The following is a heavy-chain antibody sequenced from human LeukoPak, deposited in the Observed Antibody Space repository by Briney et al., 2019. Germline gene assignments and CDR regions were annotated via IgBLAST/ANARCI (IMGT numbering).Heavy chain of an antibody. CDR2: ISAYNGNT. Sequence: GASMKVSCKASGYTFTSYGISWVRQAPGQGLEWMGWISAYNGNTNYAQKLQGRVTTTTDTSTSTAYMELRSLRSDDTAVYYCARSGMVRGVIITGMYNWFDPWGQGTLVTVSS. J-gene: IGHJ5*02. CDR1: GYTFTSYG. CDR3: ARSGMVRGVIITGMYNWFDP. D-gene: IGHD3-10*01. V-gene: IGHV1-18*01.